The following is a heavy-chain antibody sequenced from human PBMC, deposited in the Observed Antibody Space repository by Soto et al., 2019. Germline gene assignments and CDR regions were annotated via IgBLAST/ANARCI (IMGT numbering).Heavy chain of an antibody. Sequence: EVQLVESGGGIVQPGGSVRLSCAASGFTLSSYWIHWVRQAPGKGLVWVSRINGDGSNTNYADSLKGRFTISRDNAKNTVFLQMNSLRAEDTAVYYCARGRSGSYSSDYWGQGTLVTVSS. D-gene: IGHD3-10*01. CDR3: ARGRSGSYSSDY. J-gene: IGHJ4*02. V-gene: IGHV3-74*01. CDR2: INGDGSNT. CDR1: GFTLSSYW.